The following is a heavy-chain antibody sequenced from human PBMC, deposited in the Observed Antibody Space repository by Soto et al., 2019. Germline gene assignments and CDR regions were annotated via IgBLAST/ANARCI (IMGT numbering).Heavy chain of an antibody. Sequence: PTRVNPTQTLTLTCTFSGFSLSTSGVGVGWIRQPPGRALEWLALIYWNDDKRYSPSLKSRLTITKDTCKNQVVLTMTNMDPVDTATYYCAHTRGCKVRPYYDIDMLFLRQG. CDR3: AHTRGCKVRPYYDIDMLF. CDR2: IYWNDDK. J-gene: IGHJ6*02. CDR1: GFSLSTSGVG. D-gene: IGHD1-1*01. V-gene: IGHV2-5*01.